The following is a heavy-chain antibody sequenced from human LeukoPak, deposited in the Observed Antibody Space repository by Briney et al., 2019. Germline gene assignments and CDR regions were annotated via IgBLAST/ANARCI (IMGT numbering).Heavy chain of an antibody. CDR3: ARERIAAAGTEYFQH. CDR1: GFTFSSYG. Sequence: HTGGSLRPSCAASGFTFSSYGMHWVRQAPGKGLEWVAVISYDGSNKYYADSVKGRFTISRDNSKNTLYLQMNSLRAEDTAVYYCARERIAAAGTEYFQHWGQGTLVTVSS. D-gene: IGHD6-13*01. CDR2: ISYDGSNK. J-gene: IGHJ1*01. V-gene: IGHV3-30*03.